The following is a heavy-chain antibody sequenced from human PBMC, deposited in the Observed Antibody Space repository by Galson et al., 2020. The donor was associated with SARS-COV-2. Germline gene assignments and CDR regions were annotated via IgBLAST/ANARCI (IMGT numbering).Heavy chain of an antibody. D-gene: IGHD5-12*01. V-gene: IGHV3-48*03. J-gene: IGHJ4*02. Sequence: GESLKISCAASGFTFSNYEMNWVRQAPGKGLEWISYISSSITGSAMYHADSVKGRFTISRDNANSALYLQMNSLRDEDTAIYYCARRVGSGYDYWGPGTHFTVSS. CDR2: ISSSITGSAM. CDR3: ARRVGSGYDY. CDR1: GFTFSNYE.